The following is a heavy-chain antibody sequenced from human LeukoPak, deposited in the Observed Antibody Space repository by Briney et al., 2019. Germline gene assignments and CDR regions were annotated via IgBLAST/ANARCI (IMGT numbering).Heavy chain of an antibody. V-gene: IGHV1-2*02. J-gene: IGHJ4*02. Sequence: ASVKVSCKASGYTFTGYYMHWVRQAPGQGLEWMGWINPNSGGTNYAQKFQGRVTMTRDTSISTAYMELSRLRSDDTAVYYCARVLRSSSYYDILTGYYPFDYWGQGTLVTVSS. CDR2: INPNSGGT. CDR1: GYTFTGYY. CDR3: ARVLRSSSYYDILTGYYPFDY. D-gene: IGHD3-9*01.